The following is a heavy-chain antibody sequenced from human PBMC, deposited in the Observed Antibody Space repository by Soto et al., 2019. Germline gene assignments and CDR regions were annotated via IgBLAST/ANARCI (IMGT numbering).Heavy chain of an antibody. CDR3: ARDSSSWHDAFDI. D-gene: IGHD6-13*01. CDR2: IYSGGST. CDR1: GFTVSSNY. V-gene: IGHV3-53*04. J-gene: IGHJ3*02. Sequence: PGGSLSLSCAASGFTVSSNYMSWVRQAPGKGLEWVSVIYSGGSTYYADSVKGRFTISRHNSKNTLYLQMNSLRAEDTAVYYCARDSSSWHDAFDIWGQGTMVTVSS.